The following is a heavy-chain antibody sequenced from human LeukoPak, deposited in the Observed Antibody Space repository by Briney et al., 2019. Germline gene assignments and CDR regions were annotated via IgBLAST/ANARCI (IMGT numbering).Heavy chain of an antibody. J-gene: IGHJ4*02. V-gene: IGHV4-4*02. CDR3: SRESGPFSPFGF. CDR1: GGSISGTDW. CDR2: ISLRGLT. D-gene: IGHD1-26*01. Sequence: SETLSLTCGVSGGSISGTDWWSWVRQPPGQGLEWVGEISLRGLTNYNPSLRSRLTMSLDESKNQVSLNLTSVTAADTAVYYCSRESGPFSPFGFWGQGTLVSVHS.